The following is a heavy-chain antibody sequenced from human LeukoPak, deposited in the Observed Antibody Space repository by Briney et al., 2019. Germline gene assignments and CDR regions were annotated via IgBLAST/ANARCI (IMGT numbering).Heavy chain of an antibody. CDR2: IWYDGSNK. CDR3: ARYNSGWNDY. Sequence: PGGSLRLSCAASGFTFSSYGMHWVRQAPGKGLEWVTVIWYDGSNKYYADSVKGRFTISRDNAKNSLYLQMDSLRAEDTAIYYCARYNSGWNDYWGQGTLVTVSS. V-gene: IGHV3-33*01. J-gene: IGHJ4*02. D-gene: IGHD6-19*01. CDR1: GFTFSSYG.